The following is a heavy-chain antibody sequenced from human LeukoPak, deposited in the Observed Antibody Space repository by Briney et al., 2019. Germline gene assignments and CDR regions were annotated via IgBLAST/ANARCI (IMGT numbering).Heavy chain of an antibody. Sequence: PSETLSLTWTVSGGSISSYYWSWIRQPPGKGLEWIGYIYYTGSTTYNPSLKSRLTISVDTSKNQFSLNLSSVTAADTAVYYCARHAPGYYDYWGQGTLVTVSS. CDR3: ARHAPGYYDY. V-gene: IGHV4-59*08. CDR2: IYYTGST. J-gene: IGHJ4*02. CDR1: GGSISSYY.